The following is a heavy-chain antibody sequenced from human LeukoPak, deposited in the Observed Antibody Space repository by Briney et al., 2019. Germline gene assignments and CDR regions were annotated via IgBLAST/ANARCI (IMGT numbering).Heavy chain of an antibody. D-gene: IGHD1-20*01. Sequence: GGSLRLSCAASGFTISSYAMHWLRQAPGKGLEWVAVISYDGSNKYYADSVKGRFTISRDNSKDTLYLQMNSLRAEDTAVYEGASDNNGNDFPDFDYWGQGTLITVSS. CDR1: GFTISSYA. J-gene: IGHJ4*02. CDR2: ISYDGSNK. CDR3: ASDNNGNDFPDFDY. V-gene: IGHV3-30-3*01.